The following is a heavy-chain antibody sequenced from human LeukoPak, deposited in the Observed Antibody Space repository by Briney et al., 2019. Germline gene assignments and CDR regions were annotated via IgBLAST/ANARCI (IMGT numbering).Heavy chain of an antibody. CDR1: GGSFSGYY. Sequence: SETLSLTCAVYGGSFSGYYWSWIRQPPGKGLEWIGEINHSGSTNYNPSLKSRVTISVDTSKTQFSLKLSSVTAADTAVYYCARGQGGSYWYYYYMDVWGKGTTVTVSS. D-gene: IGHD1-26*01. CDR2: INHSGST. CDR3: ARGQGGSYWYYYYMDV. V-gene: IGHV4-34*01. J-gene: IGHJ6*03.